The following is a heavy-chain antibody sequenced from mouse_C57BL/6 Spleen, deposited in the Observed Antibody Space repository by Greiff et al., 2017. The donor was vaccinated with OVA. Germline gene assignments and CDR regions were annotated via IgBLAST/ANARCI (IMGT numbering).Heavy chain of an antibody. CDR1: GYTFTSYW. J-gene: IGHJ2*01. CDR2: IDPSDSYT. CDR3: ASLIYYYGSSYRNFDY. D-gene: IGHD1-1*01. V-gene: IGHV1-50*01. Sequence: VKLQQPGAELVKPGASVKLSCKASGYTFTSYWMQWVKQRPGQGLEWIGEIDPSDSYTNYNQKFKGKATLTVDTSSSTAYMQLSSLTSEDSAVYYCASLIYYYGSSYRNFDYWGQGTTLTVSS.